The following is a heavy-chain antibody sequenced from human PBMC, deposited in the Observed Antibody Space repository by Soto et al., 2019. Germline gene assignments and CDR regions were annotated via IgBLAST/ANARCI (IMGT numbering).Heavy chain of an antibody. V-gene: IGHV4-59*01. Sequence: QVQLQESGPGLLKPSETLSLTCTVSGGSISTYFWSWIRQPPGKGLEWIGYIYYSGTTNFNPSLKSRLTMSVDTSKNQFSLRVTSVTAADTAVSYCARRQGQLRFDPWGQGTLVTVSS. D-gene: IGHD1-1*01. CDR2: IYYSGTT. CDR3: ARRQGQLRFDP. CDR1: GGSISTYF. J-gene: IGHJ5*02.